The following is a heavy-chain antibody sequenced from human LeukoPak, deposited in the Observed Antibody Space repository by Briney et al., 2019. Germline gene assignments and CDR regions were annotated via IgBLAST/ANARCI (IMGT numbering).Heavy chain of an antibody. Sequence: ASVKVSCKASGYSFTSYGITWVRQAPGQGLEWMGWISAYNGNTNYAQKLQGRVTMTTDTSTSTAYMELRSLRSDDTAVYYCAISSIAALGPDYWGQGTLVTVSS. V-gene: IGHV1-18*01. CDR2: ISAYNGNT. D-gene: IGHD6-6*01. CDR3: AISSIAALGPDY. CDR1: GYSFTSYG. J-gene: IGHJ4*02.